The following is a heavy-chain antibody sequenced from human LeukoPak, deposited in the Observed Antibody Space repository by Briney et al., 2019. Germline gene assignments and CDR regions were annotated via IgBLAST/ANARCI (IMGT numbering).Heavy chain of an antibody. Sequence: AASVNVSCKASGYTFTGNYMHWVRQAHGQGLEWMGWINPNSGGTNYAQKFQGRVTMTRDTSISTAYMELSRLRSDDTAVYYCARGLRGIAAAGTNYWGQGTLVTVSS. CDR3: ARGLRGIAAAGTNY. D-gene: IGHD6-13*01. CDR1: GYTFTGNY. V-gene: IGHV1-2*02. J-gene: IGHJ4*02. CDR2: INPNSGGT.